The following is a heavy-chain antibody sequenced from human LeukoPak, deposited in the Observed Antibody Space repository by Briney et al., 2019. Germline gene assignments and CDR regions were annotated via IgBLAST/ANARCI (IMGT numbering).Heavy chain of an antibody. CDR1: GFTFSSYA. J-gene: IGHJ5*02. CDR2: IYSGGST. V-gene: IGHV3-53*01. CDR3: ARGPPFDP. Sequence: GGSLRLSCAASGFTFSSYAMSWVRQAPGKGLEWVSVIYSGGSTYYADSVKGRFTISRDNSKNTLYLQMNSLRAEDTAVYYCARGPPFDPWGQGTLVTVSS.